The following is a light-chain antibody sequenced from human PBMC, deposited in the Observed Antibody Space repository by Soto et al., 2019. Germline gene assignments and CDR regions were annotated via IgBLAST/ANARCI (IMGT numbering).Light chain of an antibody. V-gene: IGLV1-44*01. Sequence: QAVLTQPPSASGTPGQRVTISCSGSSSNIGSHTVNWYQQLPGTAPKLLMYRNNQRPSGVPDRFSGSKSGTSASLAISGLQSEDEADYYCAAWDDSLNGYVFGTGTKVTVL. CDR1: SSNIGSHT. J-gene: IGLJ1*01. CDR2: RNN. CDR3: AAWDDSLNGYV.